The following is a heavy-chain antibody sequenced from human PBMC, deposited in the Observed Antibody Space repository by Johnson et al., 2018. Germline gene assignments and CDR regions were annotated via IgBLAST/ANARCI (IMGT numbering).Heavy chain of an antibody. V-gene: IGHV3-21*01. CDR3: ASGGAALGNYYYYGMDV. CDR1: GFTFSSYS. CDR2: ISSSSSYI. D-gene: IGHD6-6*01. J-gene: IGHJ6*02. Sequence: VQLVESGGGLVKPEGSLRLPCAASGFTFSSYSMNWVRQAPGKGLEWVSSISSSSSYISYADSVKGRFTISRDNAKNSLYMQMKSLRAEDTAVYYCASGGAALGNYYYYGMDVWGQGTTVTVSS.